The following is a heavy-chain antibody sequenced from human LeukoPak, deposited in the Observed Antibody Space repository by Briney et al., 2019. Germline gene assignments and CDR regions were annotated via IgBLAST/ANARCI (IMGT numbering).Heavy chain of an antibody. CDR2: ISGSGGST. D-gene: IGHD1-26*01. CDR3: ARGGATRGRFEN. J-gene: IGHJ4*02. Sequence: GGSLRLSCAASGFTFTSYAMGWVRQAPGKGLDRVSAISGSGGSTYYADSVKGRFTISRDNSKNTLYLQMNSLRAEDTAVYYCARGGATRGRFENWGQGTLVTVSS. V-gene: IGHV3-23*01. CDR1: GFTFTSYA.